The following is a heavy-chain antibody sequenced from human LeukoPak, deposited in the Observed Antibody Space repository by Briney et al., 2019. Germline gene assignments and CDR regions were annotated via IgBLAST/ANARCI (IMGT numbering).Heavy chain of an antibody. Sequence: SQTLSLTCAISGDSVSSNSAAWHWIRQSPSRGLEWLGRTYYRYKWSNDYAVSVKSRITINPDTSKNQFSLQLSSVTPEGTAVYYCARDYWNSVRYYFDSWGQGTLVTVST. J-gene: IGHJ4*02. CDR1: GDSVSSNSAA. CDR3: ARDYWNSVRYYFDS. CDR2: TYYRYKWSN. D-gene: IGHD1-7*01. V-gene: IGHV6-1*01.